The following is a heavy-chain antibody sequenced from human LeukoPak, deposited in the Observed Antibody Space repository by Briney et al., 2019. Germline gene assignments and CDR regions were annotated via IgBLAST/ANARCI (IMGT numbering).Heavy chain of an antibody. CDR3: ASLRFGDSYFDL. V-gene: IGHV4-38-2*02. J-gene: IGHJ4*02. CDR2: VYQSGHA. Sequence: SETLSLTCKVSNYSARSDVHWSWIRQSPGRGLEWIASVYQSGHAYYSPSLKSRVLISFDTSKKELSLKINSVTATDTALYYCASLRFGDSYFDLWGQGTQATVSS. D-gene: IGHD3-10*01. CDR1: NYSARSDVH.